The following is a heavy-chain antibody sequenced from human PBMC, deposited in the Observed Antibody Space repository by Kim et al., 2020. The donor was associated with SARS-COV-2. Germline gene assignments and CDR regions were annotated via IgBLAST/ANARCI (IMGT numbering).Heavy chain of an antibody. Sequence: ASVKVSCKASGYSFINNGISWVRQAPGQGLDWMGWISIYNGNTNYAQKLQGRVTMTTDTSTSTAYMELRSLRYDDTAVYYCARVIGAGFYYGSGSHHDYWGQGTLVTVSS. CDR1: GYSFINNG. CDR2: ISIYNGNT. D-gene: IGHD3-10*01. V-gene: IGHV1-18*01. J-gene: IGHJ4*02. CDR3: ARVIGAGFYYGSGSHHDY.